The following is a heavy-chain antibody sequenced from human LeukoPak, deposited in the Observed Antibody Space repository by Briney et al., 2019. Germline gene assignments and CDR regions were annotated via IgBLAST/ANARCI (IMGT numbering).Heavy chain of an antibody. CDR2: INPNSGGT. V-gene: IGHV1-2*04. CDR3: AREANCSSTSCYAGYYYYGMDV. D-gene: IGHD2-2*01. CDR1: GYTFTSYG. J-gene: IGHJ6*02. Sequence: ASVKVSCKASGYTFTSYGITWVRQAPGQGLEWMGWINPNSGGTNYAQKFQGWVTMTRDTSISTAYMELSRLRSDDTAVYYCAREANCSSTSCYAGYYYYGMDVWGQGTTVTVSS.